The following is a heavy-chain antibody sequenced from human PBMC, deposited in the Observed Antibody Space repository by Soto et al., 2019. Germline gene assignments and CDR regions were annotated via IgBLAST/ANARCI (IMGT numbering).Heavy chain of an antibody. Sequence: PGGSLRLSCAASGFTFSNYNMNWVRQAPGKGLEWVSSIGASSSHIYYAASVKGRFTISRDNARNSLYLEMKSLRDEDTAVYYCARDRCFDGSCYSASDSWGQGILVTVSS. D-gene: IGHD2-15*01. CDR1: GFTFSNYN. CDR2: IGASSSHI. CDR3: ARDRCFDGSCYSASDS. V-gene: IGHV3-21*01. J-gene: IGHJ5*01.